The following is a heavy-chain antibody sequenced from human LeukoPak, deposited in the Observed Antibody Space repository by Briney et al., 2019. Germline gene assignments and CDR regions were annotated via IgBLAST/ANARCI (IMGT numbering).Heavy chain of an antibody. CDR3: AKLGNYYGSGSVDY. J-gene: IGHJ4*02. Sequence: QPGGSLRLSCAASGFTFSTYPMHWVRQAPGKGLEWVAVISYDGSNKYYADSVKGRFTISRDNSKNTLYLQMNSLRAEDTAVYYCAKLGNYYGSGSVDYWGQGTLVTVSS. CDR2: ISYDGSNK. V-gene: IGHV3-30*18. D-gene: IGHD3-10*01. CDR1: GFTFSTYP.